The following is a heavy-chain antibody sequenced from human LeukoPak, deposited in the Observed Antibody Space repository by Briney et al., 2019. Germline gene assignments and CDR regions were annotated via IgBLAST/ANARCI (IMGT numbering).Heavy chain of an antibody. CDR3: ARARWFGELLFFDY. CDR1: GGSISSSSYY. Sequence: PSETLSLTCTVSGGSISSSSYYWGWIRQPPGKGLEWIGSIYYSGSTYYNPSLKSRVTISVDTSKNQFSLKLSSVTAADTAVYYCARARWFGELLFFDYWGQGTLVTVSS. J-gene: IGHJ4*02. CDR2: IYYSGST. D-gene: IGHD3-10*01. V-gene: IGHV4-39*07.